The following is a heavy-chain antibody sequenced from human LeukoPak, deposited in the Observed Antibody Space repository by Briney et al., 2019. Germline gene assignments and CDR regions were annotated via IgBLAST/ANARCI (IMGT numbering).Heavy chain of an antibody. V-gene: IGHV1-18*01. CDR2: ISAYNGNT. CDR1: GYTFTSYG. D-gene: IGHD3-22*01. Sequence: GASVKVSCKASGYTFTSYGISWVRQAPGQGLEWMGWISAYNGNTNYAQKLQGRVTMTTDTSTSTAYMELRSLRSDDTAVYYCARDHPDYYDSSGYIYWGQGTLVTVSS. J-gene: IGHJ4*02. CDR3: ARDHPDYYDSSGYIY.